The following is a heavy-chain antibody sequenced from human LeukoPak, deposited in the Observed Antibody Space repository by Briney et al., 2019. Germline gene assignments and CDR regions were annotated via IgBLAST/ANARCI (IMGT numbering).Heavy chain of an antibody. D-gene: IGHD3-10*01. CDR3: ARTMVRGVPYYYGMDL. J-gene: IGHJ6*01. CDR1: GYTFTGYY. CDR2: INPNSGGT. V-gene: IGHV1-2*02. Sequence: ASVKVSCKASGYTFTGYYMHWVRQAPGQGLEWMGWINPNSGGTNYAQQFQGRVTMTRDTAMNTAYMELSRLRSDDTAVYYCARTMVRGVPYYYGMDLWGQGPLVTVSS.